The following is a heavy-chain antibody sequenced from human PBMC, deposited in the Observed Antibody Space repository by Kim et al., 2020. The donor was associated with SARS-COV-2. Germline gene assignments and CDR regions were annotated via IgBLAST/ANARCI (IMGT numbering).Heavy chain of an antibody. CDR1: GGSFSGYY. CDR3: ARGSPSGDRLYY. Sequence: SETLSLTCAVYGGSFSGYYWSWIRQPPGKGLEWIGEINHSGSTNYNPSLKSRVTISVDTSKNQFSLKLSSVTAADTAVYYCARGSPSGDRLYYWGQGTLVTVSS. J-gene: IGHJ4*02. V-gene: IGHV4-34*01. D-gene: IGHD4-17*01. CDR2: INHSGST.